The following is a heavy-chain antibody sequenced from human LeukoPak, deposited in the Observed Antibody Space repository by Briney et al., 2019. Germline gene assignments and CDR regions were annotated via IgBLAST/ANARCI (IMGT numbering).Heavy chain of an antibody. D-gene: IGHD6-13*01. CDR3: ARSWFSTGPADY. Sequence: SETLSLTCTVSGDSISSSSYYWGWLRQPPGRGLEGVGSIFHSGSTYYNPSLKSRVTISVDTSKNQFSLKLTSVTAADTAVYYCARSWFSTGPADYWGQGTLVTVSS. V-gene: IGHV4-39*01. CDR2: IFHSGST. J-gene: IGHJ4*02. CDR1: GDSISSSSYY.